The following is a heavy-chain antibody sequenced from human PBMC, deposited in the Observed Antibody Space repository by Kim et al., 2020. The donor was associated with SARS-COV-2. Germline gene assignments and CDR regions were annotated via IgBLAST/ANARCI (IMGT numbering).Heavy chain of an antibody. Sequence: ADSVKGRFTISRDKAKNSLYLQMNSLRDEDTAVYYCARDFGYDENWFDPWGQGTLVTVSS. V-gene: IGHV3-48*02. J-gene: IGHJ5*02. D-gene: IGHD5-12*01. CDR3: ARDFGYDENWFDP.